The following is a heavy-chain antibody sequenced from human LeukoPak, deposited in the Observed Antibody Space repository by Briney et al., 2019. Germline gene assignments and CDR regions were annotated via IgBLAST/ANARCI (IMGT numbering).Heavy chain of an antibody. D-gene: IGHD1-26*01. Sequence: PGGSLRLSCAASGFTFSTYWMSWVRQAPGKGLEWVSAISGSGGSTYYADSVKGRFTISRDNSKNTLYLQMNSLRAEDTAVYYCAKHNWELPVSGYWGQGTLVTVSS. J-gene: IGHJ4*02. V-gene: IGHV3-23*01. CDR1: GFTFSTYW. CDR2: ISGSGGST. CDR3: AKHNWELPVSGY.